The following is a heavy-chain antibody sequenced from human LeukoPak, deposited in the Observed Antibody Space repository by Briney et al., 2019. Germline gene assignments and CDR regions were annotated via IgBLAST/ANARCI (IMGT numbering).Heavy chain of an antibody. CDR3: ARDRATTYYYDSSGYYYYFDY. CDR1: GYTFTSYY. D-gene: IGHD3-22*01. J-gene: IGHJ4*02. CDR2: INPGVVST. V-gene: IGHV1-46*01. Sequence: ASVKVSCKASGYTFTSYYMHWVRQAPGQGLEWMGIINPGVVSTSYAQKFQGRVTMTRDTSTSTVYMELSSLRSEDTAVYYCARDRATTYYYDSSGYYYYFDYWGQGTLVTVSS.